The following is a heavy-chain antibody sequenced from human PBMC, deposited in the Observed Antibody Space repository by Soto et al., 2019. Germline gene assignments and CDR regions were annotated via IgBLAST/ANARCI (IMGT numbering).Heavy chain of an antibody. D-gene: IGHD6-19*01. J-gene: IGHJ4*02. V-gene: IGHV1-18*01. Sequence: QVQLVQSGAEVKKPGASVKVSCKASGYTFTSYGISWVRQAPGQGLEWMGWISAYNGNTNHAHNLQGRVTMTTDTSTSTAYRELTSLRSDDTAVYYCARDLAPYVSGWYVDYFGYWGQGNLVTVSS. CDR3: ARDLAPYVSGWYVDYFGY. CDR1: GYTFTSYG. CDR2: ISAYNGNT.